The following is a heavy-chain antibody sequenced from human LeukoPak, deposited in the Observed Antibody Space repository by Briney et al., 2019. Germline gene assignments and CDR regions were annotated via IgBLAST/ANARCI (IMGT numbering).Heavy chain of an antibody. V-gene: IGHV4-61*01. J-gene: IGHJ5*02. CDR1: GGSVNSGSYY. CDR3: ARDQKDWFAP. Sequence: SETLSLTCTVSGGSVNSGSYYWSWIRQPPGKGLEWIGYIYYSGSTNYNPSLKSRVTISVDTSKNQFSLKLSSVTAADTAVYYCARDQKDWFAPWGQGTLVTVSS. CDR2: IYYSGST.